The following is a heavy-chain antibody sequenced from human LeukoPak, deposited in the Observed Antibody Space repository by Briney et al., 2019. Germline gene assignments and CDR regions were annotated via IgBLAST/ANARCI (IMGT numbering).Heavy chain of an antibody. CDR3: ATSFGYCSSTSCYSDY. V-gene: IGHV3-23*01. D-gene: IGHD2-2*03. J-gene: IGHJ4*02. Sequence: GGSLRLSCAASGFTFSSYAMSWVRQAPGKGLEWVSAISGSGGSTYYADSVKGRFTISRDNSKNTLYLQMNSLRAEDTAAYYCATSFGYCSSTSCYSDYWGQGTLVTVSS. CDR2: ISGSGGST. CDR1: GFTFSSYA.